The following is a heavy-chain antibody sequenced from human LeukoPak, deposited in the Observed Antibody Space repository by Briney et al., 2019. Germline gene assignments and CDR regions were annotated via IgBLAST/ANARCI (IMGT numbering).Heavy chain of an antibody. CDR2: ISYDGSNK. CDR1: GFTFSSYA. V-gene: IGHV3-30-3*01. CDR3: ARDRVGDTAYFAY. J-gene: IGHJ4*02. D-gene: IGHD1-26*01. Sequence: GGSLRLSCAASGFTFSSYAMHWVRQAPGKGLEWVAVISYDGSNKYYADSVKGRFTISRDNSKNTLYLQMNSLRAEDPAVYYCARDRVGDTAYFAYWGQGTLVTV.